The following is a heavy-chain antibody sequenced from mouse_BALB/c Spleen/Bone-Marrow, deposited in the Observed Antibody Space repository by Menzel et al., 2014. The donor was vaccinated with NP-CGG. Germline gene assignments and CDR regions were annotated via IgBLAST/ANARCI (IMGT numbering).Heavy chain of an antibody. J-gene: IGHJ2*01. Sequence: EVQLQQSGAELAKPGASVKLSCTASGFNIKDTYMHWVKQRPEQGLEWIGRIDPANGNTKYDPKFQGKATITADTSSNTAYLQLSSLTSEDTSVYYCASYYCGYYFDSWGQGTTLTVSS. CDR1: GFNIKDTY. V-gene: IGHV14-3*02. CDR2: IDPANGNT. CDR3: ASYYCGYYFDS. D-gene: IGHD1-1*01.